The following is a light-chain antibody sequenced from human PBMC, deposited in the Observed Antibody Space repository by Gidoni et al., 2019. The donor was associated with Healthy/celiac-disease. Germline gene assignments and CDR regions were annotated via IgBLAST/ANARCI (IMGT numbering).Light chain of an antibody. CDR3: QQSYSTPWT. CDR1: QSSSSY. J-gene: IGKJ1*01. CDR2: AAS. V-gene: IGKV1-39*01. Sequence: DIQMTQSPSSLSASVGDRVTITCRASQSSSSYVNWYQQKPGKAPKLLIYAASSLQSGVPSRFSGSGSGTDFTLTISSLQPEDVATYYCQQSYSTPWTFGQGTKVEIK.